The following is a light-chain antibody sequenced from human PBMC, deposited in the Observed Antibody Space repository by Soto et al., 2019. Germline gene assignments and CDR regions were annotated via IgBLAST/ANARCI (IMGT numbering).Light chain of an antibody. Sequence: DIRMTQAPSSLSASVGDGVTITCRASQTISTYLNWYQQKPGRAPKLLIYDASNLEAGVPSRFRGSGSGTDFTFTISRLQPEDIATYYCQQYENLPTFGQGTRLEI. CDR2: DAS. CDR1: QTISTY. V-gene: IGKV1-33*01. CDR3: QQYENLPT. J-gene: IGKJ5*01.